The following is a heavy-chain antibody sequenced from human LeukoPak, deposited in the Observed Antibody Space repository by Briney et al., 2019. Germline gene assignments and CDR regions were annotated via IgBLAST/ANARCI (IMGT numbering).Heavy chain of an antibody. Sequence: GGSLRLSCAASGFTFSRYTMNWVRQAPGKGLEWVSAISVSIVNTYYADSVKGRFTISRDNSKNTLYLQMNSLRAEDTAVYYCAKTDSGPSDYWDQGTLVTVSS. CDR2: ISVSIVNT. D-gene: IGHD6-19*01. CDR1: GFTFSRYT. J-gene: IGHJ4*02. CDR3: AKTDSGPSDY. V-gene: IGHV3-23*01.